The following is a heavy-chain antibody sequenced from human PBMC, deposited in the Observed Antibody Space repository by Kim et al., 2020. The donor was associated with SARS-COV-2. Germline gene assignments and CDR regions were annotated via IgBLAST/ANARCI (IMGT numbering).Heavy chain of an antibody. CDR3: TTGGETGAAGGTPV. V-gene: IGHV3-15*01. CDR2: IKSKTDGGTT. J-gene: IGHJ6*02. D-gene: IGHD6-13*01. Sequence: GGSLRLSCAASGFSFSKAWMSWVRQAPGKGLEWVGRIKSKTDGGTTDYAAPVKGRFTIPRDDSKNTMYLQMNSLKTEDTAVYYCTTGGETGAAGGTPVRGQGTTVTFSS. CDR1: GFSFSKAW.